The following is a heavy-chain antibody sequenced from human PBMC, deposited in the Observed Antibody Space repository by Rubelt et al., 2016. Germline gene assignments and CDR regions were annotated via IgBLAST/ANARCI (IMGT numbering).Heavy chain of an antibody. J-gene: IGHJ5*02. CDR1: GYTITSYY. Sequence: QVQLVQSGSELKKPGASVKVSCKASGYTITSYYMHWVRQAPGQGLEWLGIFKPSGGDTDYAQKFQGRVTMTTDTSTNTVHMELSSLRSEDTALYYCVRGMGTASARWFDPWGQGTLVTVSS. CDR3: VRGMGTASARWFDP. V-gene: IGHV1-46*01. D-gene: IGHD2-21*02. CDR2: FKPSGGDT.